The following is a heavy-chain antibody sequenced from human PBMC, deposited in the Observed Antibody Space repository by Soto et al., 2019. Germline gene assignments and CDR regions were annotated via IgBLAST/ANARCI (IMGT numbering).Heavy chain of an antibody. CDR3: ARVDDFLNWFDP. J-gene: IGHJ5*02. CDR1: GGSISSGGYS. CDR2: IYHSGST. Sequence: QLQLRESGSGLVKPSQTLSLTCAVSGGSISSGGYSWSWIRQPPGKGLEWIGYIYHSGSTYYNPSLKSRVTISVDRSKNQFSLKLSSVTAADTAVYYCARVDDFLNWFDPWGQGTLVTVSS. D-gene: IGHD3-3*01. V-gene: IGHV4-30-2*01.